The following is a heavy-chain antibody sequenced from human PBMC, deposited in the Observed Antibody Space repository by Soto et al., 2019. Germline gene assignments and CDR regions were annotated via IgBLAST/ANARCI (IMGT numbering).Heavy chain of an antibody. D-gene: IGHD6-19*01. V-gene: IGHV4-39*07. Sequence: ASETLSLTCTVSGHSISSSNYYWGWIRQPPGEGLEWIGSIFYSGSTNYNPSLKSRVTISVDKSKNQFSLKLSSVTAADTAVYFCARVAVSGTRFDYWGQGTLVTVSS. CDR1: GHSISSSNYY. J-gene: IGHJ4*02. CDR3: ARVAVSGTRFDY. CDR2: IFYSGST.